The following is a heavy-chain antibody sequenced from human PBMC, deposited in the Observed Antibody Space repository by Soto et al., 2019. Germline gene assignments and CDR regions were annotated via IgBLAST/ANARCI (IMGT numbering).Heavy chain of an antibody. V-gene: IGHV5-10-1*01. CDR1: GYSFTSYW. CDR3: AMCIAARPLGYYYGMDV. Sequence: GESLKISCKGSGYSFTSYWISWVRQMPGKGLEWMGRIDPSDSYTNYSPSFQGHVTISADKSISTACLQWSSLKASDTAMYYCAMCIAARPLGYYYGMDVWGQGTTVTVPS. D-gene: IGHD6-6*01. CDR2: IDPSDSYT. J-gene: IGHJ6*02.